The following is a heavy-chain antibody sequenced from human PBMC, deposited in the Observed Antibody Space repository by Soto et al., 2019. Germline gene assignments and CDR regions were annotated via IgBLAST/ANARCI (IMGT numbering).Heavy chain of an antibody. J-gene: IGHJ6*02. V-gene: IGHV3-23*01. D-gene: IGHD3-9*01. CDR2: ISGSGDSA. CDR3: AKEGYFGYYCGLDV. CDR1: GFTFSSYA. Sequence: QAGGSLRLSCAASGFTFSSYAMTWVRQAPGKGLEWVSSISGSGDSAYYADSVKGRFTISRDNSKNTLYLQMSSLRAEDTAVYYCAKEGYFGYYCGLDVWGQGTTVTVSS.